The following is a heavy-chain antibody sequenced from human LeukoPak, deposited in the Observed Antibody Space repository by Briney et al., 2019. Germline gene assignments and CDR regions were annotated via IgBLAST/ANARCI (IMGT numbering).Heavy chain of an antibody. CDR2: IYYSGST. Sequence: SETLSLTCTVSGGSISSSSFYWGWIRQPPGKGLEWIGYIYYSGSTNYNPSLKSRVTISVDTSKNQFSLKLSSVTAADTAVYYCARQPASYGGPRWGPVYMDVWGKGTTVTVSS. V-gene: IGHV4-61*05. J-gene: IGHJ6*03. CDR1: GGSISSSSFY. CDR3: ARQPASYGGPRWGPVYMDV. D-gene: IGHD4-23*01.